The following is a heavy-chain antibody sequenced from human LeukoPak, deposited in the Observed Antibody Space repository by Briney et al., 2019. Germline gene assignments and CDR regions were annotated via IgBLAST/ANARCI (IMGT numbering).Heavy chain of an antibody. CDR3: VRGVAVPGALDY. V-gene: IGHV6-1*01. CDR2: TYYRSKWYN. Sequence: SQTLSLTCAISGDSVSSNSAAWNWIRQSASRGLEWLGRTYYRSKWYNDYAVSVKSRITINPDTSKNQFSLQLNSVTPEDTAVYYCVRGVAVPGALDYWGQRTLVTVSS. D-gene: IGHD6-13*01. J-gene: IGHJ4*02. CDR1: GDSVSSNSAA.